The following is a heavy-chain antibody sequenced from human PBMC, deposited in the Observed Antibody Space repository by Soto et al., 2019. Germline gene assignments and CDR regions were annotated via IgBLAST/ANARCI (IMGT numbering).Heavy chain of an antibody. V-gene: IGHV3-30*18. CDR3: AKEPIPVYYYYGMDV. CDR2: ISYVGSNK. CDR1: GSPFSSYG. J-gene: IGHJ6*02. Sequence: QVQLVESGGGVFKPGRPRRFSFAASGSPFSSYGIHGFRQAPAKGLGGVAVISYVGSNKYYADSVKGRFTISRDNSKNTLYLQMNSLRAEDTAVYYCAKEPIPVYYYYGMDVWGQGTTVTVSS.